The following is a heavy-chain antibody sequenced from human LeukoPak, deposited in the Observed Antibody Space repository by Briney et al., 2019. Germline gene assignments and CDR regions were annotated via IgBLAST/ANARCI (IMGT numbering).Heavy chain of an antibody. CDR1: GFIFSDSG. Sequence: GGSLRLSCAASGFIFSDSGMHWVRQAPGKGLEWVAVISYDGGKIYYADSVKGRFTISRDNTKNTLYLQMNSLRAEDTAVYYCAKDPPKAGVLYYFDYWGQGTLVTVSS. D-gene: IGHD6-13*01. CDR3: AKDPPKAGVLYYFDY. CDR2: ISYDGGKI. V-gene: IGHV3-30*18. J-gene: IGHJ4*02.